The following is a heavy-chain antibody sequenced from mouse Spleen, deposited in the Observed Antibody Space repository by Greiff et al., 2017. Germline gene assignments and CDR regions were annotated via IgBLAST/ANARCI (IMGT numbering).Heavy chain of an antibody. J-gene: IGHJ2*01. CDR3: TVFGFYFDY. CDR2: IYPGSGST. Sequence: LQQPGSELVRPGASVKLSCKASGYTFTSYWMHWVKQRPGQGLEWIGNIYPGSGSTNYDEKFKSKATLTVDTSSSTAYMQLSSLTSEDSAVYYCTVFGFYFDYWGQGTTLTVSS. V-gene: IGHV1S22*01. CDR1: GYTFTSYW.